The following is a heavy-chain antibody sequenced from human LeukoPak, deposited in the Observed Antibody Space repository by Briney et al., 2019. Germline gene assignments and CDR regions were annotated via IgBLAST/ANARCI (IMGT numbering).Heavy chain of an antibody. Sequence: GASVKVSCKASGYTSTNYAIHWVRQAPGQRLEWMGWINAGNANTKYSQKFQGRVTITRDTSASTAYMELSSLRSEDTAVYYCARGLAGTRDYWGQGTLVTVSS. CDR2: INAGNANT. J-gene: IGHJ4*02. CDR1: GYTSTNYA. CDR3: ARGLAGTRDY. V-gene: IGHV1-3*01. D-gene: IGHD1-14*01.